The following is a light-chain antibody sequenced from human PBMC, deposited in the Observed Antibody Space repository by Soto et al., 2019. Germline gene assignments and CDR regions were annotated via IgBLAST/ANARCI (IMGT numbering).Light chain of an antibody. CDR2: GAS. CDR3: QHYNNWPPWT. Sequence: EIVMTQSPATLFVSPGERATLSCRASQSVSTNLAWYQQKPGQAPRLLVYGASTRATGIPARFSGSGSGIEFTLTISSLQSEDFAVYYCQHYNNWPPWTFGQGTKVEIK. J-gene: IGKJ1*01. CDR1: QSVSTN. V-gene: IGKV3-15*01.